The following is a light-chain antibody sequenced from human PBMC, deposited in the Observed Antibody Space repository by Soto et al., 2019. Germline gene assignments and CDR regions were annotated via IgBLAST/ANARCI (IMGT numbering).Light chain of an antibody. CDR3: QQSNNWPKT. J-gene: IGKJ1*01. CDR2: DAS. V-gene: IGKV3-15*01. CDR1: QSVNSN. Sequence: ELVMTQSPATLSVSPGETATLSCRASQSVNSNLAWYQQKPGQAPRLLISDASTRAAGLPARFSGSGSGTEFTLTISSLQSEDFAVYFCQQSNNWPKTFGQGTKV.